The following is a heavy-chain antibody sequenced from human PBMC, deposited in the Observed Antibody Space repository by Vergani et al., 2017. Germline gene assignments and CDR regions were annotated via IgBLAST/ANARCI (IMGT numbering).Heavy chain of an antibody. V-gene: IGHV4-59*01. D-gene: IGHD6-13*01. CDR2: IYYSGST. CDR3: ARAGIAAAGTGWFDP. Sequence: QVQLQESGPGLVKPSETLSLTCTVSGGSISSYYWSWIRQPPGKGLECIGYIYYSGSTNYNPSLKSRVTISVDTSKNQFSLKLSSGTAADTAVYYCARAGIAAAGTGWFDPWGQGTLVTVSS. J-gene: IGHJ5*02. CDR1: GGSISSYY.